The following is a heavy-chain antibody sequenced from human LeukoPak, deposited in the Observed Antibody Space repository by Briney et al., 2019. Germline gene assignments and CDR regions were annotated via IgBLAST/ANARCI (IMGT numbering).Heavy chain of an antibody. CDR3: ASGNYDFWSGYYTGMSWFDP. CDR2: ISSGSSYI. Sequence: GGSLRLSCAASGFTFSSYSMNWVRQAPGKGLEWVSSISSGSSYIYYADSVKGRFTISRDNAKNSLYLQMNSLRAEDTAVYYCASGNYDFWSGYYTGMSWFDPWGQGTLVTVSS. V-gene: IGHV3-21*01. D-gene: IGHD3-3*01. CDR1: GFTFSSYS. J-gene: IGHJ5*02.